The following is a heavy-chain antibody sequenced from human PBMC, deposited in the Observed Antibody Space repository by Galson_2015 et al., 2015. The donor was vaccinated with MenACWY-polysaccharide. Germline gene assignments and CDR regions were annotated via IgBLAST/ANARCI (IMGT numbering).Heavy chain of an antibody. V-gene: IGHV3-23*01. CDR1: GFAYSAHA. CDR2: ITGGGDRT. D-gene: IGHD4-17*01. CDR3: AKSSNGDYVWGAFDI. J-gene: IGHJ3*02. Sequence: SLRLSCAASGFAYSAHAMSWVRQAPGKGLQWVSGITGGGDRTYYADSVKGRLTVSRDNSRNTLFLQMNSLRAEDTAIYYCAKSSNGDYVWGAFDIWGQGTMVTVSS.